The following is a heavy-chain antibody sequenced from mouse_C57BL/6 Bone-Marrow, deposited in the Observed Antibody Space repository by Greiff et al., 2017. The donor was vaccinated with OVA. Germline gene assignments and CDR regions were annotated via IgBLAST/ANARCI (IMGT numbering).Heavy chain of an antibody. J-gene: IGHJ4*01. CDR3: ASDAHSRRIDY. CDR2: INYDGSST. Sequence: EVKLVESEGGLVQPGSSMKLSCTASGFTFSDYYMAWVRQVPEKGLEWVANINYDGSSTYYLDSLKSRFILSRDNAKNILYLQMSSLTSEDTASYYCASDAHSRRIDYWGQGTSVTVSS. CDR1: GFTFSDYY. V-gene: IGHV5-16*01.